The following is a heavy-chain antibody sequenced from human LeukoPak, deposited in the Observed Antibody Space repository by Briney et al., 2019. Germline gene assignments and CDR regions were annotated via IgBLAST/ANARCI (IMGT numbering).Heavy chain of an antibody. D-gene: IGHD3-22*01. CDR3: AKHLYDSSGYYPPMDY. CDR1: GFTFSTFA. V-gene: IGHV3-23*01. J-gene: IGHJ4*02. Sequence: GGSLRLSCAASGFTFSTFALNWVRQAPGEGLEWVSSISNGGGSTCYADSVKGRFTISRDNSKNTLYLQMNSLRAEDTAVYYCAKHLYDSSGYYPPMDYWGQGTLVTVSS. CDR2: ISNGGGST.